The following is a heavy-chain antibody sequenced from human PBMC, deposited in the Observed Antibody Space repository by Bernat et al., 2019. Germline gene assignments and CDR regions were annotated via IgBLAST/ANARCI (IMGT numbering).Heavy chain of an antibody. D-gene: IGHD3-10*01. CDR3: ARYDRVAIPGDVHY. Sequence: QLQLQESGPGLVKPSETLSLTCTVSGDSISNSNYYWDWIRQPPGKGLEWIGSIFYSGSTYYSPSLKSRVTISVDTSKNQFSLKLSSVTAADTAVYYCARYDRVAIPGDVHYWGQGTLVTVSS. CDR2: IFYSGST. CDR1: GDSISNSNYY. V-gene: IGHV4-39*01. J-gene: IGHJ4*02.